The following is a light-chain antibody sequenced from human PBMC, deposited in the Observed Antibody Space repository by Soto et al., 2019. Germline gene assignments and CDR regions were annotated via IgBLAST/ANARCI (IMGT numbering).Light chain of an antibody. J-gene: IGKJ4*01. V-gene: IGKV3-15*01. CDR3: QHYNRWPPLT. CDR2: GAS. Sequence: EIVMTQSPATLSVSPGERATLSCRASQSVSSNLAWYQQKPGQAPRLLIYGASTRATGIPARFSGSGSGTGFTFTISRLQSEDFAVYYCQHYNRWPPLTFVGGTKREIK. CDR1: QSVSSN.